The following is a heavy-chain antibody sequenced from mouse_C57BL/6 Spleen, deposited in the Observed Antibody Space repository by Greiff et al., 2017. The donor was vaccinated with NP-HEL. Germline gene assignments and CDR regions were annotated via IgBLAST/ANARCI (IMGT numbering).Heavy chain of an antibody. D-gene: IGHD1-1*01. J-gene: IGHJ1*03. CDR1: GYTFTSYW. V-gene: IGHV1-64*01. Sequence: QVQLQQPGAELVKPGASVKLSCKASGYTFTSYWMHWVKQRPGQGLEWIGMIHPNSGSTNYNEKFKSKATLTVDKSSSTAYMQLSSLTSEDSAVYYCARLEGYYGWYFDVWGTVTTVTVSS. CDR3: ARLEGYYGWYFDV. CDR2: IHPNSGST.